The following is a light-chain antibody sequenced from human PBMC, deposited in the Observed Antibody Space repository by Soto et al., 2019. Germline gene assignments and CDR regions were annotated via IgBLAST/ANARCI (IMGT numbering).Light chain of an antibody. J-gene: IGLJ1*01. V-gene: IGLV1-44*01. CDR3: AAWDDSLNGYV. Sequence: QSVLTQPPSASGTPGQRVTISCSGSSSNIGTNTVNWYQQLPGTAPKLLIYVDSQRPSGVPDRFSGSKSGTSASLAISGLQSEDEADYYCAAWDDSLNGYVFGTGTKLTVL. CDR1: SSNIGTNT. CDR2: VDS.